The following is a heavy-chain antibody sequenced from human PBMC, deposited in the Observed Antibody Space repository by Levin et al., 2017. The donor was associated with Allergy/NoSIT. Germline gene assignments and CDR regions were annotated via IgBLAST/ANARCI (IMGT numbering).Heavy chain of an antibody. CDR3: ARGLTVRGVVLRALVGYYGMDV. D-gene: IGHD3-10*01. J-gene: IGHJ6*02. CDR1: GGSFSGYY. CDR2: INHSGST. Sequence: SETLSLTCAVYGGSFSGYYWSWIRQPPGKGLEWIGEINHSGSTNYNPSLKSRVTISVDTSKNQFSLKLGSVTAADTAVYYCARGLTVRGVVLRALVGYYGMDVWGQGTSVTVSS. V-gene: IGHV4-34*01.